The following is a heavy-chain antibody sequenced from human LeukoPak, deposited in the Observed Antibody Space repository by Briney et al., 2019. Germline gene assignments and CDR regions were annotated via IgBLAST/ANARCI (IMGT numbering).Heavy chain of an antibody. J-gene: IGHJ6*03. CDR3: AKGGGFDWLSYYYMDV. V-gene: IGHV3-23*01. CDR1: GFTFSNYG. Sequence: GGTLRLSCAASGFTFSNYGMNWVRQAPGKGLEWVSALSSSGGSTYYADSVKGRFTTSRDNSKNTLYLQMSSLRAEDTAVYYCAKGGGFDWLSYYYMDVWGKGTTVIISS. D-gene: IGHD3-9*01. CDR2: LSSSGGST.